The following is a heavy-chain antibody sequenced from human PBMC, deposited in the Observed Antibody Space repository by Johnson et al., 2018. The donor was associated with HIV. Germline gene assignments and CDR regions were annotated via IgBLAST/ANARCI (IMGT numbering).Heavy chain of an antibody. J-gene: IGHJ3*02. D-gene: IGHD3-22*01. CDR3: ARDRSITMIVVVIHDAFDI. CDR1: GFTFSSYW. V-gene: IGHV3-7*05. CDR2: IKQDCSEK. Sequence: VESGGGLVPPGRSPRLSCAASGFTFSSYWMSWVRQAPGKGLEWVANIKQDCSEKYYVDYVKGRFTISRENAKNSLYLKMNSLRAEDTAVYYCARDRSITMIVVVIHDAFDIWGQGTMVTVSS.